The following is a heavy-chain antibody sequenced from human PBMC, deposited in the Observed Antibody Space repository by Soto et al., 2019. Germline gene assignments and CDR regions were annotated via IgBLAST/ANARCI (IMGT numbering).Heavy chain of an antibody. V-gene: IGHV4-61*01. CDR2: IYFTGNT. Sequence: SETLSLTCTVSGGSVSSGSYFWSWMRQAPGKGLEWIGHIYFTGNTNYNPSLKSRVTMSVDTSKHQFSLNLSSVTAADTAVYYCERLGVRDRGGPFDTWGQGTLVTVSS. J-gene: IGHJ5*02. CDR1: GGSVSSGSYF. CDR3: ERLGVRDRGGPFDT. D-gene: IGHD3-16*01.